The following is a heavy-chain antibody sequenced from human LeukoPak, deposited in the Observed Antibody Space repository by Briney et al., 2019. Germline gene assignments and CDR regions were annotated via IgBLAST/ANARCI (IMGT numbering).Heavy chain of an antibody. CDR2: ISSSSSYI. J-gene: IGHJ4*02. CDR1: GFTFSSYS. Sequence: GGSLRLSCAASGFTFSSYSMNWVRQAPGKGLEWVSSISSSSSYIYYADSVKGRSTISRDNAKNSLYLQMNSLRAEDTAVYYSARDRISYGDYSFDYWGQGTLVTVSS. CDR3: ARDRISYGDYSFDY. D-gene: IGHD4-17*01. V-gene: IGHV3-21*01.